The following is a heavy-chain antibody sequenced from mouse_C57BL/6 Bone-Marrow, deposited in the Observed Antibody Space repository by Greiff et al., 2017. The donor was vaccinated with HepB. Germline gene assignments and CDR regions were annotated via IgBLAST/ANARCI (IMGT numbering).Heavy chain of an antibody. CDR3: AGGDYGNYVEFAY. CDR2: IDPEDGET. Sequence: EVKLVESGAELVKPGASVKLSCTASGFNIKDYYMHWVKQRTEQGLEWIGRIDPEDGETKYAPKFQGKATITADTSSNTAYLQLSSLTSEDTAVYYCAGGDYGNYVEFAYWGQGTLVTVSA. V-gene: IGHV14-2*01. J-gene: IGHJ3*01. CDR1: GFNIKDYY. D-gene: IGHD2-1*01.